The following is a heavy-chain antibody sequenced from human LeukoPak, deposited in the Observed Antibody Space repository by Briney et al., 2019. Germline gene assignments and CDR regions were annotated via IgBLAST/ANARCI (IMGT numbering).Heavy chain of an antibody. D-gene: IGHD4-23*01. V-gene: IGHV3-21*01. CDR2: VISSSSYI. J-gene: IGHJ3*02. Sequence: GGSLRLSCAASGFTFSSYSMNWGRQAPGKGLEWVSSVISSSSYIYYADSVKGRFTISRDNAKNSLYLQMNSLRAEDTAVYYCARDRRAYGGNSEPAFDIWGQGTMVTVSS. CDR1: GFTFSSYS. CDR3: ARDRRAYGGNSEPAFDI.